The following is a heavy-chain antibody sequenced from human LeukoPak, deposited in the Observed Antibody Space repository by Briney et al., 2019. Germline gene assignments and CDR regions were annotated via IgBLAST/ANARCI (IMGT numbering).Heavy chain of an antibody. V-gene: IGHV3-30*18. J-gene: IGHJ4*02. CDR1: GFTFSTYG. CDR3: AKEFNRGLPDY. CDR2: ISYDGSNE. D-gene: IGHD2-21*01. Sequence: GGSLRLSCAASGFTFSTYGMHWVRQAPGKGLEWVAVISYDGSNEYYAGSVKGRFTISRDNSKNTLYLQMSSLRAEDTAVYYCAKEFNRGLPDYWGQGTLVTVP.